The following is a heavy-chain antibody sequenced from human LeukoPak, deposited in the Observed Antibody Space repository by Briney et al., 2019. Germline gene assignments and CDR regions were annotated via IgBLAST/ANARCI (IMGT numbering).Heavy chain of an antibody. D-gene: IGHD4/OR15-4a*01. CDR1: GGSSTSDNYY. CDR3: GRRNYGVGLEI. V-gene: IGHV4-39*07. CDR2: IHDNGNT. J-gene: IGHJ3*02. Sequence: PSETLSLTCTVSGGSSTSDNYYWNWIRQPPGKGLEWIGTIHDNGNTYYSASLKSRVTILRDTSKNQFSLQLSSVTAADTAVYLCGRRNYGVGLEIWGQGTKVTVSS.